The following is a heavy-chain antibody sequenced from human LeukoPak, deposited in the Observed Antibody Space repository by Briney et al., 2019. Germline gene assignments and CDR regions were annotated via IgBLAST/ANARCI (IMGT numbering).Heavy chain of an antibody. CDR2: IYYSGST. V-gene: IGHV4-31*03. CDR1: GGSISSGGYY. CDR3: ARDRLVRQWYLDF. J-gene: IGHJ2*01. Sequence: SETLSLTCTVSGGSISSGGYYWRWIRQHPGKGLEWIGYIYYSGSTYYNPSLKSRVTISVDTSKNQFSLKLSSVTAADTAVYYCARDRLVRQWYLDFWGRGTLVTVSS. D-gene: IGHD3-9*01.